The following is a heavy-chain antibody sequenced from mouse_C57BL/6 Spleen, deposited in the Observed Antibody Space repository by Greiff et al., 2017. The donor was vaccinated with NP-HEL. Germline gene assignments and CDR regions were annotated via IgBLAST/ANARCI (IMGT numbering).Heavy chain of an antibody. CDR1: GYSFTGYY. V-gene: IGHV1-43*01. CDR2: INPSTGGT. J-gene: IGHJ2*01. Sequence: VQLQQSGPELVKPGASVKISCKASGYSFTGYYMHWVKQSSEKSLEWIGEINPSTGGTSYNQKFKGKATLTVDKSSSTAYMQLKSLTSGDYAVYDYASGDYYGSSSYGGQGTTPTVSS. D-gene: IGHD1-1*01. CDR3: ASGDYYGSSSY.